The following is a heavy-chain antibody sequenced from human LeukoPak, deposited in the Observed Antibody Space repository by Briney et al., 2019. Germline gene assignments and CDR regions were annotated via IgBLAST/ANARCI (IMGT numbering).Heavy chain of an antibody. CDR2: IYTSGTT. D-gene: IGHD6-6*01. V-gene: IGHV4-4*07. CDR1: GVSISSYF. J-gene: IGHJ5*02. CDR3: ALEYSSSSGNWFDP. Sequence: SETLSLTCTVSGVSISSYFWSWLRQPAGKGLEWLGRIYTSGTTNYNPSLKSRVTMSVDTSKNQFSLKLTSVTAADTAVYYCALEYSSSSGNWFDPWGQGTLVTVSS.